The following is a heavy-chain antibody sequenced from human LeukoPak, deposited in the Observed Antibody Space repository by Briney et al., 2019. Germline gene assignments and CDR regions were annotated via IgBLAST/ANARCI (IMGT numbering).Heavy chain of an antibody. CDR1: GFTFSSYA. J-gene: IGHJ4*02. CDR3: ARVPDSSGWAGDY. D-gene: IGHD6-19*01. CDR2: ISKDGSDK. Sequence: GRSLRLSCAASGFTFSSYAIHWVRQAPGKGLEWVAVISKDGSDKYYADSVKGRFTISRDNSRNTLFLHMNSPGGEDTAVYYCARVPDSSGWAGDYWGQGTLVTVSS. V-gene: IGHV3-30*04.